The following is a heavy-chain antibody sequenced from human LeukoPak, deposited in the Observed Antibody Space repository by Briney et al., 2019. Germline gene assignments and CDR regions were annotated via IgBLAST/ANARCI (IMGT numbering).Heavy chain of an antibody. J-gene: IGHJ4*02. V-gene: IGHV3-11*01. CDR1: GFTFSDYY. D-gene: IGHD5-18*01. CDR3: ARDLDTAMVPLYYFDY. Sequence: GGSLRLSCAASGFTFSDYYMSWIRQAPGKGLEWVSYISSSGSTIYYADSVKGRFTISRDNAKNSLYLQMNSLRAEDTAVYYCARDLDTAMVPLYYFDYWGQGTLVTVSS. CDR2: ISSSGSTI.